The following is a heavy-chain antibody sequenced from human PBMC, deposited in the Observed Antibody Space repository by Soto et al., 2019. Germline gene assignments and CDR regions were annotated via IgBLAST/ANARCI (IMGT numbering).Heavy chain of an antibody. D-gene: IGHD2-21*02. Sequence: SSVKVSCKASNYTFTSYGISWVRQAPGQGLEWMGWISVYYGNTNYAQKFQDRVTMTTDTSRSTAYLELRSLTSDDTAVYYCALVHCGGDCRPGEWCYYYGMDVRGQGTTVTVS. CDR2: ISVYYGNT. CDR3: ALVHCGGDCRPGEWCYYYGMDV. V-gene: IGHV1-18*04. J-gene: IGHJ6*02. CDR1: NYTFTSYG.